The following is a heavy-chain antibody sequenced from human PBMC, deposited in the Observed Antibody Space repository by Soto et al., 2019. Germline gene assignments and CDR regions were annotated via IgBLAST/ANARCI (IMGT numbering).Heavy chain of an antibody. D-gene: IGHD5-18*01. CDR3: ANSLEGYSYWPYYYGMDV. V-gene: IGHV3-30*18. J-gene: IGHJ6*02. CDR2: ISYDGSNK. CDR1: GFTFSSYG. Sequence: GGSLRLSCAASGFTFSSYGMHWVRQAPGKGLEWVAVISYDGSNKYYADSVKGRFTISRDNSKNTLYLQMNSLRAEDTAVYYCANSLEGYSYWPYYYGMDVWGQGTTVTVSS.